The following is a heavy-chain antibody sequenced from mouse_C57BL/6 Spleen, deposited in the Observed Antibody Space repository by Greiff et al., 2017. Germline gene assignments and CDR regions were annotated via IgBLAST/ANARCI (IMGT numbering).Heavy chain of an antibody. J-gene: IGHJ4*01. Sequence: VQLQQSGPELVKPGASVKISCTASGYTFTDYYMNWVKQSPGKSLEWIGDINPNNGGTSYNQKFKGKATLTVDKSSSTAYMELRSLTSEDSAVYYCARNWDGGYLYYYAMDYWGQGTSVTVSS. CDR2: INPNNGGT. CDR1: GYTFTDYY. CDR3: ARNWDGGYLYYYAMDY. V-gene: IGHV1-26*01. D-gene: IGHD2-3*01.